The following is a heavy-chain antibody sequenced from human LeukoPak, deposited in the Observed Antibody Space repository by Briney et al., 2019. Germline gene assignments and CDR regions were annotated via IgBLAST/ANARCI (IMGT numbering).Heavy chain of an antibody. CDR1: GFSLSPRGLG. CDR2: TDWDEDK. J-gene: IGHJ3*02. D-gene: IGHD1-20*01. Sequence: SGRALGHPTPAPALTCTFSGFSLSPRGLGVSWMRQPPGKALGWPYHTDWDEDKYYSSSLKTRLTISQDTSKITVALTTPNLAPVDTATYFRARGRITGPNGREIDAFDISGPGTMVTVSS. V-gene: IGHV2-70*01. CDR3: ARGRITGPNGREIDAFDI.